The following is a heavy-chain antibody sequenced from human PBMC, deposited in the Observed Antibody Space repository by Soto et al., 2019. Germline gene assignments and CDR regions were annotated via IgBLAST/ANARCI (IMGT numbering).Heavy chain of an antibody. CDR3: ARSEATVLDS. D-gene: IGHD4-17*01. CDR2: AHQSGRT. Sequence: QVQLQESGPGLVKPSGTLSLTCTVSGGSMSSSNWWNWVRQTPGKGLEWIGEAHQSGRTNYNPSLKSRVSISVDKSKSRLSLNLSSVTAADTAVYYCARSEATVLDSWGQGTLVTVSS. J-gene: IGHJ4*02. V-gene: IGHV4-4*02. CDR1: GGSMSSSNW.